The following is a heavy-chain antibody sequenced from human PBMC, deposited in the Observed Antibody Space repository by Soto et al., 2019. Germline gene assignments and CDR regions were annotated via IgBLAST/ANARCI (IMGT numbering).Heavy chain of an antibody. D-gene: IGHD6-13*01. Sequence: QVQLVQSGAEVKKPGSSVKVSCKASGGTFSSYTISWVRQAPGQGLEWMGRIIPILGIANYAQKFQGRVTITADKYTSTAYMELSSLRSEDTAVYYCAREVAAADSTYYFDYWGQGTLVTVSS. CDR2: IIPILGIA. J-gene: IGHJ4*02. CDR3: AREVAAADSTYYFDY. CDR1: GGTFSSYT. V-gene: IGHV1-69*08.